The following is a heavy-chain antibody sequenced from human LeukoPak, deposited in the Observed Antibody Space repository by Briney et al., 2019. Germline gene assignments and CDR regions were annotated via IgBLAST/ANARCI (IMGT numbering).Heavy chain of an antibody. V-gene: IGHV1-69*13. Sequence: SVKVSCKASGGTFSSYAISWVRQAPGQGLEWMGGIIPIFGTANYAQKFQGRVTITADESTSTAYMELSSLRSEDTAVYYCARGRTDSTDFDYWGQGTLVTVSS. J-gene: IGHJ4*02. CDR2: IIPIFGTA. CDR3: ARGRTDSTDFDY. D-gene: IGHD3/OR15-3a*01. CDR1: GGTFSSYA.